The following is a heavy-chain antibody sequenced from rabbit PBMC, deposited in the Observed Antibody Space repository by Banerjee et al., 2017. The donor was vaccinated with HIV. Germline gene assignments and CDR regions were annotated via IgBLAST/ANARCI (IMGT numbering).Heavy chain of an antibody. Sequence: QSLEESGGDLVQPEGSLTLTCTASGFPFSSSYYMCWVRQAPGKGLEWIGCIFADSSGSTDYASWAKGRFTISKTSSTTVTLQMTSLTAADTATYFCARDWDLWGQGTLVTVS. V-gene: IGHV1S40*01. CDR3: ARDWDL. CDR2: IFADSSGST. J-gene: IGHJ4*01. CDR1: GFPFSSSYY.